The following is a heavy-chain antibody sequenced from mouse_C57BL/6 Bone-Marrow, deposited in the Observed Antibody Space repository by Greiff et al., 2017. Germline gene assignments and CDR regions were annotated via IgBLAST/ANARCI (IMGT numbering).Heavy chain of an antibody. V-gene: IGHV1-82*01. J-gene: IGHJ2*01. CDR2: IYPGDGDT. CDR3: ARGGDRYYFDY. Sequence: VQLQQSGPELVKPGASVKISCKASGYAFSSSWMNWVKQRPGKGLEWIGRIYPGDGDTNYNGKFKGKATLTADKSSSTAYMQLSSLTSEDSAVYFCARGGDRYYFDYWGQGTTLTVSS. CDR1: GYAFSSSW. D-gene: IGHD2-14*01.